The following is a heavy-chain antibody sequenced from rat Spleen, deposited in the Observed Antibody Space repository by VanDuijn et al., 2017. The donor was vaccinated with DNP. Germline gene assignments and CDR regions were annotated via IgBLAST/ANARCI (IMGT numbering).Heavy chain of an antibody. CDR3: AKVPNYGVYSDYFDC. J-gene: IGHJ2*01. CDR2: INKDSSTL. V-gene: IGHV4-2*01. CDR1: GFNFNDFW. Sequence: EVKLVESGGGLVQPGRSLKLSCAASGFNFNDFWMGWVRQAPGKGLEWIGEINKDSSTLNYSPSLKDKFTISRDNAQNTLDLQMNKLVSEDTAIYYGAKVPNYGVYSDYFDCWGQGVMVPVSS. D-gene: IGHD1-11*01.